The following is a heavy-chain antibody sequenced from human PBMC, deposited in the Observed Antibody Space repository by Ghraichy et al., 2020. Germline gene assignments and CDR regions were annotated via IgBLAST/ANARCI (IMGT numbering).Heavy chain of an antibody. CDR3: VRGRVDLVTEGPGRLDY. D-gene: IGHD1-14*01. J-gene: IGHJ4*02. Sequence: SETLSLTCAVYGGSLSGFYWSWIRQPPGKGLEWIGEINHSGSTNYNPSLKSRVTISVDTSKNQFSLKLSSVTAADTAVFYCVRGRVDLVTEGPGRLDYWGQGTLVTVSS. CDR1: GGSLSGFY. V-gene: IGHV4-34*01. CDR2: INHSGST.